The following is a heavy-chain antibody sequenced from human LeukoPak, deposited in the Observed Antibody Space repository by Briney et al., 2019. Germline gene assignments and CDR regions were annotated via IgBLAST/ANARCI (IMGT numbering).Heavy chain of an antibody. CDR2: ISYDGSNK. D-gene: IGHD3-16*01. V-gene: IGHV3-30-3*01. J-gene: IGHJ4*02. CDR3: ASPTYDYVWG. CDR1: GFTFSSYA. Sequence: GGSLRLSCAASGFTFSSYAMHWVRQAPGKGLEWVAVISYDGSNKYYADSVKGRFTISRDNAKNSLYLQMNSLRAEDTAVYYCASPTYDYVWGWSQGTLVTVSS.